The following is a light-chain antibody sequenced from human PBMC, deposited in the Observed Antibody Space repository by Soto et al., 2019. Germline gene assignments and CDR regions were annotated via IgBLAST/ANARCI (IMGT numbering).Light chain of an antibody. V-gene: IGKV1-12*01. Sequence: DIQMTQSPSSVSASVGDRVTITCRASQGISSWLAWYQQKPGKAPKLLIYAASSLQSGVPSRFSDSESGTYFPRTIRTLQPEDFAPYYCQQANSFPWTFGQGTKVKLK. J-gene: IGKJ1*01. CDR2: AAS. CDR3: QQANSFPWT. CDR1: QGISSW.